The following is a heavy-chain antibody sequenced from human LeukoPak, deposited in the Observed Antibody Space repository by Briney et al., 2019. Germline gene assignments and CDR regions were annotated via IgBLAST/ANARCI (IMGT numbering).Heavy chain of an antibody. V-gene: IGHV3-7*01. CDR1: GFTFSSYW. CDR2: IKQDGSEK. J-gene: IGHJ4*02. Sequence: GGSLRLSCAASGFTFSSYWMSWVRQAPGKGLEWVANIKQDGSEKYYVDSVKGRFTISRDNAKNSLYLQMNSLRAEDTAVYYCARGGRAVVTGSLWADRAPKAADKRLFDYWGQGTLVTVSS. CDR3: ARGGRAVVTGSLWADRAPKAADKRLFDY. D-gene: IGHD2-21*02.